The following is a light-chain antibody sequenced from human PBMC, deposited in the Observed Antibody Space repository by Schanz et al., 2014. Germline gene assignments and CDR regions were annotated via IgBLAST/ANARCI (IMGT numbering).Light chain of an antibody. V-gene: IGLV2-8*01. Sequence: QSALTQPPSASGSPGQSVTISCTGTSSDVGGYNYVSWYQQHPGKAPKLMIYEVSKRPSGVPDRFSGSKSGNTASLTVSGLQAEDEADYYCSSFTSTNTWVFGGGTKL. CDR3: SSFTSTNTWV. J-gene: IGLJ3*02. CDR1: SSDVGGYNY. CDR2: EVS.